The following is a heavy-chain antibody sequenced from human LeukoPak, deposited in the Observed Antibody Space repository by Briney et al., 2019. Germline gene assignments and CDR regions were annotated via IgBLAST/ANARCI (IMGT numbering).Heavy chain of an antibody. Sequence: PGGSLRLSXAASGFTVSHNYMSWVRQAPGKGLEWVSVIYSGGSTYYADSVKGRFTISRDNSKNTLYLQMNSLRVEDTAVYYCASFSLEWFTFDYWGQGTLVTVSS. CDR3: ASFSLEWFTFDY. J-gene: IGHJ4*02. CDR2: IYSGGST. V-gene: IGHV3-53*01. CDR1: GFTVSHNY. D-gene: IGHD3-3*01.